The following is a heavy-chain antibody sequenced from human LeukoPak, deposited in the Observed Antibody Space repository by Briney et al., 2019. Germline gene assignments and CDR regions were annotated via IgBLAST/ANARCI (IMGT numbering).Heavy chain of an antibody. CDR1: GGSISSYY. J-gene: IGHJ6*03. D-gene: IGHD2-15*01. Sequence: PSETLSLTCTVSGGSISSYYWSWIRQPPGKGLEWIGYIYYGGSTNYNPSLKSRVTISVDTSKNQFSLKLSSVTAADTAVYYCARGGGQSYYYYYMDVWGKGTTVTVSS. CDR2: IYYGGST. V-gene: IGHV4-59*01. CDR3: ARGGGQSYYYYYMDV.